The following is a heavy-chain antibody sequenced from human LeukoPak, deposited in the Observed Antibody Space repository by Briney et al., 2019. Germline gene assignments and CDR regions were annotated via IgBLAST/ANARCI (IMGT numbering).Heavy chain of an antibody. CDR3: ARVRYYAFWNGPSPPYYFDY. V-gene: IGHV4-59*08. CDR1: GGSISNYY. J-gene: IGHJ4*02. D-gene: IGHD3-3*01. CDR2: IYDSGST. Sequence: PSETLSLTCAVSGGSISNYYWSWIRQPPGKGLEWIGYIYDSGSTNYNPSLKSRVTISVDTSKNQFSLNLSSVTAADTAVYYCARVRYYAFWNGPSPPYYFDYWGQGTLVPVSS.